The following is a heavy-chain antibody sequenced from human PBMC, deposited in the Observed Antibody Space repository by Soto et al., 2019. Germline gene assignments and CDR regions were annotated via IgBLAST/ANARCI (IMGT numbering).Heavy chain of an antibody. V-gene: IGHV3-13*04. CDR3: ARGQEVVAHFFDS. CDR2: IGISGDT. J-gene: IGHJ4*02. D-gene: IGHD2-21*01. CDR1: GFTFSKFD. Sequence: GGSLRLSCEASGFTFSKFDMHWVRQPTGKGLEWVSTIGISGDTYYAVSVKGRFTISRDNAKNSLSLQMNSLRAGDTALYFCARGQEVVAHFFDSWGQGTQVTVSS.